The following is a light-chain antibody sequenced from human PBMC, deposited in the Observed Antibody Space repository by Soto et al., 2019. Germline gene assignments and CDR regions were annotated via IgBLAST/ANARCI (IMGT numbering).Light chain of an antibody. Sequence: AIQLTQSPSSLSASIGDRVTITCRASQGISSALAWYQQKPGKAPKLLIYDASSSESGVPARFSGSGSGTDFTLTISSLQPEDFATYYCQQFNTYTRAFGGGTKVEIK. CDR1: QGISSA. CDR2: DAS. CDR3: QQFNTYTRA. V-gene: IGKV1-13*02. J-gene: IGKJ4*01.